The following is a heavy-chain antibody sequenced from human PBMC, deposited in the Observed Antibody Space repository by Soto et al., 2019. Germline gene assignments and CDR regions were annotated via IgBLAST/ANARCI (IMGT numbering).Heavy chain of an antibody. Sequence: ASVKVSCKASGYTFTEHAITWVRQAPGQGLEWMGWISTFNGNTQHTQKFQGRVTMTTDTSTSTAYMELRSLRSDDTALYYCARDRGSGRFDNWGQGALVTV. V-gene: IGHV1-18*01. CDR2: ISTFNGNT. D-gene: IGHD3-10*01. J-gene: IGHJ4*02. CDR3: ARDRGSGRFDN. CDR1: GYTFTEHA.